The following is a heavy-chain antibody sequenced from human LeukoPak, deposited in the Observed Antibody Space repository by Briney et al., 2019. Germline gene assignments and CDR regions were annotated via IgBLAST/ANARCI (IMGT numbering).Heavy chain of an antibody. CDR1: GGSISSRFGY. V-gene: IGHV4-39*01. CDR3: ANLGSTNGAIGD. Sequence: PSETLSLTCAVSGGSISSRFGYWGWIRQPPGKGLEWIGSMFYSGTTYYNPSLKSRVTISVDASKKQFSLRLSSVTAADTAVYCCANLGSTNGAIGDWGQGTRVIVSS. CDR2: MFYSGTT. D-gene: IGHD2-8*01. J-gene: IGHJ4*02.